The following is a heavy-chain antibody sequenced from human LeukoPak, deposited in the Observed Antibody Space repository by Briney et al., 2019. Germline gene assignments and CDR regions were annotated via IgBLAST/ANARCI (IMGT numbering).Heavy chain of an antibody. CDR3: ARAGSFWHYVY. D-gene: IGHD1-7*01. CDR2: IKQDGSEK. Sequence: PGGSLRLSCAASGFTFSGFWMGWVRQTPGKGLEWVANIKQDGSEKYYVDSVKGRFTISRDNAKNSLSLQMNGLRVEDTAVYYCARAGSFWHYVYWGQGTLVTVSS. J-gene: IGHJ4*02. V-gene: IGHV3-7*01. CDR1: GFTFSGFW.